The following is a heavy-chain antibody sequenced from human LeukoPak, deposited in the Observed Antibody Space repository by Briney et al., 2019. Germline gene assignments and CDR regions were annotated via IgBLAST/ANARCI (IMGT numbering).Heavy chain of an antibody. CDR2: ISSSSSYI. CDR3: ASDMVRGVTRHY. J-gene: IGHJ4*02. D-gene: IGHD3-10*01. Sequence: GGSLRLSCAASGFTFSSYSMNWVRQAPGKGLEWVSSISSSSSYIYYADSVKGRFPISRDNAKNSLYLQMNSLRAEDTAVYYCASDMVRGVTRHYWGQGTLVTVSS. V-gene: IGHV3-21*01. CDR1: GFTFSSYS.